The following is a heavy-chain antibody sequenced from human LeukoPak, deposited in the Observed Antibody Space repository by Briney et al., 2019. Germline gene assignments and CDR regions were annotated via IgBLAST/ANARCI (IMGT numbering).Heavy chain of an antibody. Sequence: QTLALTCAISGDSVSSNSAACNWIRQSPSRDLEWLGRTYYRSKWYNDYAVSVKSRITINPDTSKNQFSLQLNSVTPEDTAVYYCAKGEEAFDYWGQGTLVTVSS. CDR2: TYYRSKWYN. CDR1: GDSVSSNSAA. J-gene: IGHJ4*02. V-gene: IGHV6-1*01. CDR3: AKGEEAFDY.